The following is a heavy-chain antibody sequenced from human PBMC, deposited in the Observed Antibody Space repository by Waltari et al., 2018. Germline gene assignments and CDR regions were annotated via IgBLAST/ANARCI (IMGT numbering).Heavy chain of an antibody. CDR3: VLYSSEFLGDC. J-gene: IGHJ4*02. D-gene: IGHD6-25*01. CDR1: GFTFSNFW. V-gene: IGHV3-74*01. CDR2: INTDGSIT. Sequence: EVQLVESGGGLVQPGGSLRLSCAASGFTFSNFWMHWVRRAPGKGLVSVSHINTDGSITNYADSVKGRFTISRDNAKNTLSLQMNSLRAEDTAVYYCVLYSSEFLGDCWDQGTLVTVSS.